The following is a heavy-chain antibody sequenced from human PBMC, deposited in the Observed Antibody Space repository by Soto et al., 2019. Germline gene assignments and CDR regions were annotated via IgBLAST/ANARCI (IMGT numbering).Heavy chain of an antibody. Sequence: SETLSLTCSVSPGSMRTYYWTWIRQSPGKGLEWIGQISHTGRTKYNPSLESRVTISVDTSRKQFSLKLSSVTAADTALYYCARDHTTGLFDFWGQGTLVTVSS. CDR1: PGSMRTYY. CDR2: ISHTGRT. J-gene: IGHJ4*02. CDR3: ARDHTTGLFDF. V-gene: IGHV4-59*01. D-gene: IGHD4-17*01.